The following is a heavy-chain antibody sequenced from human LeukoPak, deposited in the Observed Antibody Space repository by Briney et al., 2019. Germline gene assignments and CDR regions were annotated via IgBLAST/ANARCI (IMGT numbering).Heavy chain of an antibody. CDR3: ARAPTVTTTFNYYYYYMDV. CDR1: GFTFSSYS. Sequence: TGGSLRLSCAASGFTFSSYSMNWVRQAPGKGLEWVSYISSSSSTIYYADSVKGRFTISRDNAKNSLYLQMNSLRAEDTAVYYCARAPTVTTTFNYYYYYMDVWGKGTTVTISS. J-gene: IGHJ6*03. D-gene: IGHD4-17*01. CDR2: ISSSSSTI. V-gene: IGHV3-48*01.